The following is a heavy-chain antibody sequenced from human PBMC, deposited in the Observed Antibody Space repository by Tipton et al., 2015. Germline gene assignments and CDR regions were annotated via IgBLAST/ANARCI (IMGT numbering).Heavy chain of an antibody. CDR3: ARDATTYYDFWSGRGGMDV. CDR1: GGSISSYY. CDR2: IYSSATT. J-gene: IGHJ6*02. V-gene: IGHV4-59*01. Sequence: TLSLTCTVSGGSISSYYWNWIRQSPGKGLEWIGYIYSSATTSYSSALRSRVTISVDTSKNQFSLNLRSVTAADAAVYYCARDATTYYDFWSGRGGMDVWGQGTTVAVSS. D-gene: IGHD3-3*01.